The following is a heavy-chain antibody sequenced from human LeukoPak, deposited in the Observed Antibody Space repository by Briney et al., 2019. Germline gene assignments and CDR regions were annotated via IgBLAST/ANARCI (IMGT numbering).Heavy chain of an antibody. CDR2: INHSGST. J-gene: IGHJ4*02. Sequence: SDTLSLTCAVYGGSFSGYYRNWIRQAPEKGLEWIGEINHSGSTNYNPSLKSRVTMSVDTSRNQFSLRLSSVTAADTAVYYCARSYDYLWGSHRYTPTFDSWGQGTLVTVSS. CDR3: ARSYDYLWGSHRYTPTFDS. V-gene: IGHV4-34*01. CDR1: GGSFSGYY. D-gene: IGHD3-16*02.